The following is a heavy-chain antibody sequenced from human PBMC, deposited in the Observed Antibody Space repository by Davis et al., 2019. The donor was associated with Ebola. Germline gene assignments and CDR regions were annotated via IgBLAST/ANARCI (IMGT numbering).Heavy chain of an antibody. D-gene: IGHD3-10*01. CDR1: GGSISSGGYY. CDR3: ARGVWFGEGNWFDP. V-gene: IGHV4-31*03. J-gene: IGHJ5*02. Sequence: LRLSCTVSGGSISSGGYYWSWIRQHPGKGLEWIGYIYYSGSTYYHPSLKSRVTISVDTSKNQFSLKLGSVTAADTAVYYCARGVWFGEGNWFDPWGQGTLVTVSS. CDR2: IYYSGST.